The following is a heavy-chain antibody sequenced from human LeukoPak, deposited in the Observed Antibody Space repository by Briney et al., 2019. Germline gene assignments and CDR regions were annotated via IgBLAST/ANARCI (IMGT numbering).Heavy chain of an antibody. CDR1: GFIFS. V-gene: IGHV3-21*01. D-gene: IGHD3-10*01. Sequence: PGGSLRLSCTVSGFIFSMSWVRQAPGKGLEWVSSISSSSSYIYYADSVKGRFTISRDNAKNSLYLQMNSLRAEDTAVYYCAREYMSGSDFDYWGQGTLVTVSS. CDR3: AREYMSGSDFDY. J-gene: IGHJ4*02. CDR2: ISSSSSYI.